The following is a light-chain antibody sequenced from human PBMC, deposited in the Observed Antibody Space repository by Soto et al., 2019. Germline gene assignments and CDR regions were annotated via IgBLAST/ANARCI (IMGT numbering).Light chain of an antibody. V-gene: IGKV3-11*01. CDR1: QSVSSY. Sequence: EIVLTQSPATLSLSPGERATLSCRASQSVSSYLAWYQQKPGQAPRLLIYDASNRAAGIPARFSGSGSGTDFTLTISSLEPEDFAVYYCQHRSDWPPAFGGGTKVEIK. CDR3: QHRSDWPPA. J-gene: IGKJ4*01. CDR2: DAS.